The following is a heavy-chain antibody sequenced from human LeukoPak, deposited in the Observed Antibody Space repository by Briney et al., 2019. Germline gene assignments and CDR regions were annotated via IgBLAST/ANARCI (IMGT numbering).Heavy chain of an antibody. D-gene: IGHD3-22*01. CDR2: IWYDGSNK. V-gene: IGHV3-33*01. CDR1: GFTFSSYG. Sequence: GRSLRLSCAASGFTFSSYGMHWVRQAPGKGLEWVAVIWYDGSNKYYADSVKGRFTISRDNSKNTLYLQMNSLRAEDTAVYYCATYDGSGYYGYWGQGTLVTVSS. J-gene: IGHJ4*02. CDR3: ATYDGSGYYGY.